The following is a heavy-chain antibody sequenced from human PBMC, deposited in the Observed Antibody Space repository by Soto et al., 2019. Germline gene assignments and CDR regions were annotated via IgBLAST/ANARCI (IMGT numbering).Heavy chain of an antibody. D-gene: IGHD1-1*01. CDR1: GFTFSGSA. J-gene: IGHJ4*02. CDR3: TRHTPRSYYFDY. V-gene: IGHV3-73*01. Sequence: EVQLVESGGGLVQPGGSLKLSCAASGFTFSGSAMHWVRQASGKGLEWVGRIRSKANSYATAYAASVKGRFTISRDDSKNTAYLHMYSLKTEDTAVYYCTRHTPRSYYFDYWGQGTLVTVSS. CDR2: IRSKANSYAT.